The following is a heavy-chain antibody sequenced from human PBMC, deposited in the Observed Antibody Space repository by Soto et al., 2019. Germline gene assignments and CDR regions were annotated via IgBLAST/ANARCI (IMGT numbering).Heavy chain of an antibody. CDR2: VNSDGTTT. Sequence: EVQLVESGGGLVQPGGSLRLSCAASGFTIRGYWMYWVRQAPGKGLVWVSRVNSDGTTTNYADSVKGRFTISRDNAENTLYLQMNSLRAEDTAVYYCGRAFEYDALDIWGQGTMVTVSS. CDR1: GFTIRGYW. J-gene: IGHJ3*02. D-gene: IGHD3-10*01. V-gene: IGHV3-74*01. CDR3: GRAFEYDALDI.